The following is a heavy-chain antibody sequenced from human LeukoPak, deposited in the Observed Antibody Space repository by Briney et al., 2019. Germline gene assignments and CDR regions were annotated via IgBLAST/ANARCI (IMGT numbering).Heavy chain of an antibody. CDR2: IYYDGSNK. D-gene: IGHD3-22*01. Sequence: GRSLRLSCAASGFIFSSYGMHWVRQAPGKGLEWVAVIYYDGSNKYYADSLRGRFTISRDNSKNTLFLQVSSLRAEDTAVYYCARDTFYSSGVYGLDVWGQGTTVTVSS. V-gene: IGHV3-33*01. CDR3: ARDTFYSSGVYGLDV. CDR1: GFIFSSYG. J-gene: IGHJ6*02.